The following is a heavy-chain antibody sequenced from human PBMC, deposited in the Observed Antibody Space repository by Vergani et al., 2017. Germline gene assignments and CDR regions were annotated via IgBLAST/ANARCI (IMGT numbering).Heavy chain of an antibody. CDR3: AKEGAWIQLWQEYYGMDV. CDR2: ISDNGGTT. V-gene: IGHV3-23*01. D-gene: IGHD5-18*01. CDR1: GFTFRNYA. J-gene: IGHJ6*02. Sequence: EVQLLESGGGLAQPGGSLRLSCAASGFTFRNYAMTWVRQAPGKGLEWVSIISDNGGTTYYADSVKGRFTISRDNSKDTLYLQMNSLRAEDTAVYYCAKEGAWIQLWQEYYGMDVWGQGTTVTVSS.